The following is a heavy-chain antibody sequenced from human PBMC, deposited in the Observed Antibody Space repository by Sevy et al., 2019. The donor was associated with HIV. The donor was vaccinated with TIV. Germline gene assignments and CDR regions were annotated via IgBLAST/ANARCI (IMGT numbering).Heavy chain of an antibody. CDR1: GFTFSSYG. CDR3: AKDRDIVIVLGATALRQ. J-gene: IGHJ1*01. CDR2: IWNDRSNK. D-gene: IGHD2-15*01. Sequence: GGSLRLSCAASGFTFSSYGMHWVRQAPGKGLEWVAVIWNDRSNKHYADSVKGRFTISSDNSKNTLDLQMNSLRAEDTAVYYCAKDRDIVIVLGATALRQWGQGTLVTVSS. V-gene: IGHV3-30*02.